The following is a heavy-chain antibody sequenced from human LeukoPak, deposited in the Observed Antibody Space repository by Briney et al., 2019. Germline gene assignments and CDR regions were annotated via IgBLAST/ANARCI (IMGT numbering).Heavy chain of an antibody. J-gene: IGHJ4*02. D-gene: IGHD5-24*01. CDR3: ARVEIAVSLRFDY. CDR1: GGSFSGYY. V-gene: IGHV4-34*01. CDR2: INHSGST. Sequence: PSETLSLTCAVYGGSFSGYYWSWIRQPPGKGLEWIGEINHSGSTNYNPSLKSRVTISVDTSKNQFSLKLSSVTAADTAVYYRARVEIAVSLRFDYWGQGTLVTVSS.